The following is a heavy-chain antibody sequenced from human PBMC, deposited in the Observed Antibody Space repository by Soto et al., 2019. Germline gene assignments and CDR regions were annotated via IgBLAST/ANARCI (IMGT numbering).Heavy chain of an antibody. D-gene: IGHD3-22*01. CDR1: GFTFSSCS. Sequence: PGGSLRLSCAASGFTFSSCSMNWVRQAPGKGLEWVSSISSSSSYIYYADSVKGRFTISRDNAKNSLYLQMNSLRAEDTAVYYCARAGWYYYDSSGYSYFDYWGQGTLVTVSS. J-gene: IGHJ4*02. V-gene: IGHV3-21*01. CDR3: ARAGWYYYDSSGYSYFDY. CDR2: ISSSSSYI.